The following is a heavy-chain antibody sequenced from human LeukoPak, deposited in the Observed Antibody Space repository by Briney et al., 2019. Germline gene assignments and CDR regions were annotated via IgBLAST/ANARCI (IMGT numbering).Heavy chain of an antibody. Sequence: SETLSLTRTVSGGSISSYYWSWIRQPAGKGLEWIGRIYTSGSTNYNPSLKSRVTMSVDTSKNQFSLKLSSVTAADTAVYYCARDGIAARPGPYYFDYWGQGTLVTVSS. V-gene: IGHV4-4*07. CDR3: ARDGIAARPGPYYFDY. CDR1: GGSISSYY. CDR2: IYTSGST. J-gene: IGHJ4*02. D-gene: IGHD6-6*01.